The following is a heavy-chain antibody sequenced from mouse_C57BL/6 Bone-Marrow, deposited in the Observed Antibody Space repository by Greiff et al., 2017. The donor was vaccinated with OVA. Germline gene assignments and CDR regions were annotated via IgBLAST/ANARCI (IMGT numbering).Heavy chain of an antibody. CDR2: ISYDGSN. CDR1: GYSITSGYY. V-gene: IGHV3-6*01. CDR3: ASDYGSSYGAMDD. Sequence: EVKLVESGPGLVKPSQSLSLTCSVTGYSITSGYYWNWIRQFPGNKLEWMGYISYDGSNNYNPSLKNRISITRDTSKNQFFLKLNSVTTEDTATYYCASDYGSSYGAMDDWGQGTSVTVSS. D-gene: IGHD1-1*01. J-gene: IGHJ4*01.